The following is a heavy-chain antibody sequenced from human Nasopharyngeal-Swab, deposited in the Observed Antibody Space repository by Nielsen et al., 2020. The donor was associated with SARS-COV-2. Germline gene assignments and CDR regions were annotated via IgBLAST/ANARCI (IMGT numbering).Heavy chain of an antibody. D-gene: IGHD6-19*01. CDR3: ARERGPGADNFFDY. CDR1: GYTFTSYA. Sequence: ASVKVSCKASGYTFTSYAMHWVRQAPGQRLEWMGWINAGNGNTKYSQKFQGRVTITRDTSASTAYMELSSLRSEDTAVYYCARERGPGADNFFDYWGQGTLVTVSS. CDR2: INAGNGNT. J-gene: IGHJ4*02. V-gene: IGHV1-3*01.